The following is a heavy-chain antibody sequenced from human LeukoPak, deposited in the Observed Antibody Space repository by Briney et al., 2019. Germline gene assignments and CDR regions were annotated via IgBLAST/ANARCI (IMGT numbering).Heavy chain of an antibody. D-gene: IGHD2-15*01. CDR1: GGSFNNYY. CDR2: TLHSGST. CDR3: ARREWGGGPSALGV. J-gene: IGHJ4*02. Sequence: SETLSLTCAVYGGSFNNYYWTWIRQRPGKRLEWIGETLHSGSTNHNPSLKSRVTLSVDTSKKQFSLRLSSVTAAGSGLYYYARREWGGGPSALGVWGQGTLVTVSS. V-gene: IGHV4-34*12.